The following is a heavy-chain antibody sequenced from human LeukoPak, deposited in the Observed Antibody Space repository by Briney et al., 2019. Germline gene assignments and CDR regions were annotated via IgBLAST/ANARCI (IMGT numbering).Heavy chain of an antibody. D-gene: IGHD6-13*01. CDR1: GFTFSSYW. Sequence: GSLRLSCAASGFTFSSYWMSWVRQAPGKGLEWVANIKQDGSEKYYVDSVKGRFTISRDNAKNSLYLQMNSLRAEDTAVYYCAREGYSSSWYSYYYYGMDVWGQGTTVTVSS. J-gene: IGHJ6*02. CDR3: AREGYSSSWYSYYYYGMDV. V-gene: IGHV3-7*01. CDR2: IKQDGSEK.